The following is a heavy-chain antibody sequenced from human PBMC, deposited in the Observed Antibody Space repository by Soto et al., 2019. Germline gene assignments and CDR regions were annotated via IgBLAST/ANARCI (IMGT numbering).Heavy chain of an antibody. Sequence: QVQVVESGGGVVQPGRSLRLSCAASGFTFSSFGMHWVRQAPGKGLEWVSLIWYDGSKKSYGDSVKGRFTISRDNSRNTVYLQMSSLRADDTAVYYCARDASYYSLWSGYYPSRNGMDVWGQGTTFTVSS. CDR3: ARDASYYSLWSGYYPSRNGMDV. D-gene: IGHD3-3*01. V-gene: IGHV3-33*01. J-gene: IGHJ6*02. CDR1: GFTFSSFG. CDR2: IWYDGSKK.